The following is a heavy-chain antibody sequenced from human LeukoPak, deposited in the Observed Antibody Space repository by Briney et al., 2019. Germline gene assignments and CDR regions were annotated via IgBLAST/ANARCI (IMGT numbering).Heavy chain of an antibody. Sequence: GGSLRLSCAASGFTFSNAWMSWVRQAPGKGLEWVGRIKSKTDGGTTDYAAPVKGRFTISRDDSKNTLYLQMNSLKTEDTAVYYCTTDIYDSMELRGYWGQGTLVTVSS. D-gene: IGHD1-7*01. J-gene: IGHJ4*02. CDR2: IKSKTDGGTT. CDR1: GFTFSNAW. CDR3: TTDIYDSMELRGY. V-gene: IGHV3-15*01.